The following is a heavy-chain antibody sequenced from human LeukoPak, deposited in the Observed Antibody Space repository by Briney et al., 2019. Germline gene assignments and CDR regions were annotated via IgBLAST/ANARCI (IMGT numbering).Heavy chain of an antibody. CDR2: INSDGSST. V-gene: IGHV3-74*01. CDR1: VFTFSSYW. J-gene: IGHJ4*02. D-gene: IGHD2-2*01. Sequence: PGGSLRLSCAASVFTFSSYWMHWVRQAPGKGLVWVSRINSDGSSTSYADSVKGRFTISRDNAKNSLYLQMNSLRAEDTAVYYCATNIVVVPAALDYWGQGTLVTVSS. CDR3: ATNIVVVPAALDY.